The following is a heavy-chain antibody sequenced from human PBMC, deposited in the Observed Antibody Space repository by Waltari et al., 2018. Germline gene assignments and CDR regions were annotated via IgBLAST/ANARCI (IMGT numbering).Heavy chain of an antibody. V-gene: IGHV1-24*01. CDR1: GYSLTALS. CDR2: FDPKDAET. CDR3: ARDPGIGREFDL. J-gene: IGHJ4*02. Sequence: QVQLVQSGAEVKKPGASVKVSCQVSGYSLTALSMHWVRQAPGKGLEWMGGFDPKDAETIYAQNFQGRVAMTEDTSTDTAYIDLTSLTSEDTAVYYCARDPGIGREFDLWGQGTLVTVSS. D-gene: IGHD1-26*01.